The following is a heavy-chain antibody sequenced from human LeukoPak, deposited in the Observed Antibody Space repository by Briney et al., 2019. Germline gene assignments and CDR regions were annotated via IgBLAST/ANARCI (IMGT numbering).Heavy chain of an antibody. CDR2: INPNSGRT. Sequence: ASVRVSCKASGYTFTSSDINWVRQAAGQGLEWMGWINPNSGRTGYAQKFQGRVTMTANTSISTAYTELRNLRFDDTAVYYCARGRSGLAAAGTYDYWGQGTLITVSS. CDR3: ARGRSGLAAAGTYDY. V-gene: IGHV1-8*01. D-gene: IGHD6-13*01. CDR1: GYTFTSSD. J-gene: IGHJ4*02.